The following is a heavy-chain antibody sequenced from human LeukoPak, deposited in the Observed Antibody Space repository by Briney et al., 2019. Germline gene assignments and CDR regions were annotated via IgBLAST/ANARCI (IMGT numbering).Heavy chain of an antibody. CDR1: GFTFSSFE. D-gene: IGHD2-15*01. CDR3: ARWWNAFDI. CDR2: IGSSSSTI. J-gene: IGHJ3*02. V-gene: IGHV3-48*02. Sequence: PGGSLRLSCAASGFTFSSFEMNWVRQAPGKGLEWVSYIGSSSSTIYYADSVKGRFTISRDNAKYSLYLQMNSLRDEDTAVYYCARWWNAFDIWGQGTMVTVSS.